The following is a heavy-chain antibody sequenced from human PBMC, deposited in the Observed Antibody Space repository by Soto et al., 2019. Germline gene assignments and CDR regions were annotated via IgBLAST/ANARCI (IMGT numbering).Heavy chain of an antibody. CDR3: ARAGKKGFDP. V-gene: IGHV4-34*01. J-gene: IGHJ5*02. CDR2: INHSGST. Sequence: QVQLQQWGAGLLKPSETLSLTCAVYGGSFSGYYWSWIRQPPGKGLEWIGEINHSGSTNYNPSLKSRVTISVDPSKNQFSLKLGSVTAPDPVVYSCARAGKKGFDPWGQGTLVTVS. CDR1: GGSFSGYY.